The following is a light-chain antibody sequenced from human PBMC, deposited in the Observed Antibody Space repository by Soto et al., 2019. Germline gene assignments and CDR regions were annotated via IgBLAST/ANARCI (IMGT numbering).Light chain of an antibody. CDR1: QSVSNF. J-gene: IGKJ5*01. Sequence: EIALTQSPGTLSLSPGERATLSCRASQSVSNFLAWYQQIPGQAPRLLIHGASSRATGIPDRISGSGSGTDFTLTISRLEPEDFAVYYCQQYGSSPITFGQGTRLEIK. CDR2: GAS. V-gene: IGKV3-20*01. CDR3: QQYGSSPIT.